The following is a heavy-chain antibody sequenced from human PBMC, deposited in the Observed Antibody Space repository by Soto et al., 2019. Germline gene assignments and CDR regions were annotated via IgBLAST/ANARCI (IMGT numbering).Heavy chain of an antibody. CDR2: INNDGTAT. CDR3: AKDPSEAPFDY. Sequence: SLRLSCVASGFTFSSYWMHWVRQDPEMGLAWVSSINNDGTATQYADSVKGRFTVSRDNTKNTLYLQMTSLRVEDTAVYYCAKDPSEAPFDYWGQGTLVTVSS. J-gene: IGHJ4*02. D-gene: IGHD2-15*01. V-gene: IGHV3-74*03. CDR1: GFTFSSYW.